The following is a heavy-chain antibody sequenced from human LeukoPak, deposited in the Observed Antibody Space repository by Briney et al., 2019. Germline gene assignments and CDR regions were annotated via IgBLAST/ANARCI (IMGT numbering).Heavy chain of an antibody. CDR2: IYHSGDT. CDR3: ARAENGFNIKVPVY. Sequence: SETLSLTCAVSGGSISSSPWWSWVRQPPGKGLEWIGEIYHSGDTNYNPSLKSRVTISVDKSKNQFSLKLRSVTAADTAVYYCARAENGFNIKVPVYWGQGTLVTVSS. D-gene: IGHD5-24*01. V-gene: IGHV4-4*02. J-gene: IGHJ4*02. CDR1: GGSISSSPW.